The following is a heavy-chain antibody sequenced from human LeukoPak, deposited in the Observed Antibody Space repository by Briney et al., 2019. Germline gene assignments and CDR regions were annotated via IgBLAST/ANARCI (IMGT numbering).Heavy chain of an antibody. CDR3: ARTIAAAGNICFDP. Sequence: SETLSLTCTVSGGSISSYYRSWIRQPPGKGLEWIGYIYYSGSTNYNPSLKSRVTISVDTSKNQFSLKLSSVTAADTAVYYCARTIAAAGNICFDPWGQGTLVTVSS. CDR2: IYYSGST. V-gene: IGHV4-59*01. J-gene: IGHJ5*02. CDR1: GGSISSYY. D-gene: IGHD6-13*01.